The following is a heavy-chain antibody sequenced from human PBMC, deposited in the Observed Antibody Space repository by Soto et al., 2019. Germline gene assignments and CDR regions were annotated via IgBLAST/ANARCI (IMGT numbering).Heavy chain of an antibody. CDR1: GGSFKSGSYS. D-gene: IGHD3-3*01. CDR3: ARDFAYFDS. J-gene: IGHJ4*02. CDR2: VYHTGRT. Sequence: SETQSHTWTVSGGSFKSGSYSWSWIRQPPGKGLEWIGYVYHTGRTSYNPSLKSRVSISMDTSKNQFSLNLDSVTAADTAVYFCARDFAYFDSWGQGTLVTVSS. V-gene: IGHV4-61*01.